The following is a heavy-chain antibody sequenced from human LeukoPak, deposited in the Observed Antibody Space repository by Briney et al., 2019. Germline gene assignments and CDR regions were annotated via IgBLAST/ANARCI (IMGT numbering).Heavy chain of an antibody. D-gene: IGHD1-26*01. V-gene: IGHV4-59*01. CDR2: IYYSGST. Sequence: SETLSLTCTLPGGSISSYYWSWIRQPPGKGLEWIGYIYYSGSTNYNPSLKSRVTISVDTSKNQFSLKLSSVTAADTAVYYCARSPIGWELLSGGAFDIWGQGTMVTVSS. CDR3: ARSPIGWELLSGGAFDI. CDR1: GGSISSYY. J-gene: IGHJ3*02.